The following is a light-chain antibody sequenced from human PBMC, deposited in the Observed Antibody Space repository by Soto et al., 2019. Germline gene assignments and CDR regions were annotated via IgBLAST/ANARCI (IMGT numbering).Light chain of an antibody. CDR3: QQYGSSPPIT. V-gene: IGKV3-20*01. CDR2: GAF. Sequence: VLTQSPGTLSFSPGERATLSCRASHYITSTYLAWYQQKPGQAPRLLIYGAFNRATGIPDRFSGSGSGTDFTLTISRLEPEDFAVYYCQQYGSSPPITFGHGTRLEIK. CDR1: HYITSTY. J-gene: IGKJ5*01.